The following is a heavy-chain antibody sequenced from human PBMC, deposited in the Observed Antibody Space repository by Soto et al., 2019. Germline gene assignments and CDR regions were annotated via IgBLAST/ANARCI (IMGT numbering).Heavy chain of an antibody. V-gene: IGHV5-51*01. CDR3: ARQLTAAADIDY. J-gene: IGHJ4*02. CDR2: IDPGDSET. CDR1: GYNFITYW. Sequence: GESLKISCKGSGYNFITYWIGWVRHMPGKGLEWMGIIDPGDSETRYSPSFQGQVTISADKSINTAYLQWSSLKASDTAMYYCARQLTAAADIDYWGQGTLVTVSS. D-gene: IGHD6-13*01.